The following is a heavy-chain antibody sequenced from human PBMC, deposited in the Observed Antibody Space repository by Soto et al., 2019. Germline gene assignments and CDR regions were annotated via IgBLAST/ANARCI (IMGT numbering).Heavy chain of an antibody. J-gene: IGHJ4*02. CDR1: GFTFSSYA. D-gene: IGHD3-9*01. V-gene: IGHV3-23*01. CDR3: AKDDYDILTGFSGKDY. CDR2: ISGSGGST. Sequence: GGSLRLSCAASGFTFSSYAMSWVRQAPGKGLEWVSAISGSGGSTYYADSVKGRFTISRDNSKNTLCLQMNSLRAEDTAVYYCAKDDYDILTGFSGKDYWGQGTLVTVSS.